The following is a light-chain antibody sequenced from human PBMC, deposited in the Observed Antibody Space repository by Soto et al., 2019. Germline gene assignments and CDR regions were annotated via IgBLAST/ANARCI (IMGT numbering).Light chain of an antibody. Sequence: DIQMTQSPSTLSASVGDRVTITCRASQSINSWLAWYQQKPGKAPQILIYDASTLKSGVPSRFSGSGSGTEFTLTISNLQPDDFATYYCQQYESYSPWTFGQGTKVDIK. CDR3: QQYESYSPWT. V-gene: IGKV1-5*01. CDR2: DAS. CDR1: QSINSW. J-gene: IGKJ1*01.